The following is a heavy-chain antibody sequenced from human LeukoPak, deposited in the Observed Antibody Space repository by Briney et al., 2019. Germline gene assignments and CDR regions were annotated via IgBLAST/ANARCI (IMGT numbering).Heavy chain of an antibody. V-gene: IGHV4-34*01. Sequence: MSSETLSLTCAVYGVSFSGYYWSWIRQPPGKGLEWIGEINHSGSTNYNPSLKSRVTISVDTSKNQFSLKLSSVTAADTAVYYCARWVVAASATFVDYWGQGTLVTVSS. J-gene: IGHJ4*02. CDR3: ARWVVAASATFVDY. CDR1: GVSFSGYY. CDR2: INHSGST. D-gene: IGHD2-15*01.